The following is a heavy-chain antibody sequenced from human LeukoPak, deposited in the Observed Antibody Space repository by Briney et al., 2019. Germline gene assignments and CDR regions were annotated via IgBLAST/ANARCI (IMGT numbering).Heavy chain of an antibody. CDR1: GYSISSGYY. J-gene: IGHJ5*02. V-gene: IGHV4-38-2*02. Sequence: SETLSLTCTVSGYSISSGYYWGWIRQPPGKGLEWIGSIYHSGSTYYNPSLKSRVTISVDTSKNQFSLKLSSVTAADTAVYYCARDPAPYDYDFWSGYYRGALSWFDPWGQGTLVTVSS. CDR2: IYHSGST. CDR3: ARDPAPYDYDFWSGYYRGALSWFDP. D-gene: IGHD3-3*01.